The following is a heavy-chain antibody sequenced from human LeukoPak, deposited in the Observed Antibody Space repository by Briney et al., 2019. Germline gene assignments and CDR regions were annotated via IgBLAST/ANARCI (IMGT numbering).Heavy chain of an antibody. CDR1: GGSISSSNW. Sequence: KPSGTLSLTCAVSGGSISSSNWWSWVRPPPGKGLEWIGEIYHSGSTNYNPSLKSRVTISVDKSKNQFSLKLSSMTAADTAVYYCAREGQGYSSSWYVGPYYYYGMDVWGQGTTVTVSS. D-gene: IGHD6-13*01. CDR3: AREGQGYSSSWYVGPYYYYGMDV. CDR2: IYHSGST. J-gene: IGHJ6*02. V-gene: IGHV4-4*02.